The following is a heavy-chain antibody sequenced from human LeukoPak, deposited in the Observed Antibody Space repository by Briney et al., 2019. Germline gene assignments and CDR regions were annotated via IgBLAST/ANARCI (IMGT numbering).Heavy chain of an antibody. CDR2: IWYDASGQ. CDR1: GFSFSTYG. CDR3: ARDSLYDDNGYYHYFDY. Sequence: GRSLRLSCAASGFSFSTYGMHWVRQAPGKGLEWEAMIWYDASGQHYADSVKGRFTISRDTSKNTLYLQMNSLRAEDTAVYFCARDSLYDDNGYYHYFDYCGQGTLVTVSS. J-gene: IGHJ4*02. D-gene: IGHD3-22*01. V-gene: IGHV3-33*01.